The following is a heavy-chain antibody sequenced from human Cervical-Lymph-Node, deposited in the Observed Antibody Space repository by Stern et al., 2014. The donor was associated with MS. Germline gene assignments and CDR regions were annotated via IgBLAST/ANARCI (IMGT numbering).Heavy chain of an antibody. D-gene: IGHD6-13*01. Sequence: EVQLVESGAEVKKPGESLKISCKASGYSFTNYWIGWVRQRPGKGLEWMGIVYPGDSDTRHSPSLQGQVTISADKSINTAYLQWSSLKASDTAMYYCARSITASGTGCAFEYWGQGTLVTVSS. CDR2: VYPGDSDT. CDR1: GYSFTNYW. V-gene: IGHV5-51*03. J-gene: IGHJ4*02. CDR3: ARSITASGTGCAFEY.